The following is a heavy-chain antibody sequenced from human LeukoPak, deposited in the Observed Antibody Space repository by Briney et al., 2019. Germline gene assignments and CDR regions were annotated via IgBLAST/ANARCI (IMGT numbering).Heavy chain of an antibody. V-gene: IGHV3-53*01. Sequence: GGSLRLSCGASGFAVSNNHMSWVRQAPEKGLEWVSITYSDGATYYADSVKGRFTISRDNSRNTLYVQMNSLRAEDTAVYFCARDRVEVTTSMLGGVKRTVTDYYGMDVWGQGTTVTVSS. CDR1: GFAVSNNH. CDR2: TYSDGAT. D-gene: IGHD3-16*01. CDR3: ARDRVEVTTSMLGGVKRTVTDYYGMDV. J-gene: IGHJ6*02.